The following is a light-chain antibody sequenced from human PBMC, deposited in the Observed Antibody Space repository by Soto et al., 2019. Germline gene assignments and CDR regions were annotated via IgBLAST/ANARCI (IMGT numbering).Light chain of an antibody. Sequence: QSALTQPASVSGSPGQSITISCTGTSSDVGYYNYVSWYQQHPGKAPKLMIYDVHYRPSGVSDRFSGSKSGNTASLTLAGLQAEDEDYYYCSSYTSSSTLVFGTGTKLTVL. CDR3: SSYTSSSTLV. CDR1: SSDVGYYNY. J-gene: IGLJ1*01. CDR2: DVH. V-gene: IGLV2-14*03.